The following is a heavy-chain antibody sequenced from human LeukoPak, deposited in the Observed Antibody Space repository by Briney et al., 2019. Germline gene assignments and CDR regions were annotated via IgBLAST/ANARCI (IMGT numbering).Heavy chain of an antibody. Sequence: GRSLRLSCTASGFTFGAYAMTWVRQAPGKGLEWVSFIRSRTYGGTTEYAASVKGRFTISRDDSKSIAYLQMNSLKTEDTAVYYCARDLYAGYDPYYFDYWGQGTLVTVSS. D-gene: IGHD2-8*01. CDR2: IRSRTYGGTT. CDR1: GFTFGAYA. CDR3: ARDLYAGYDPYYFDY. V-gene: IGHV3-49*04. J-gene: IGHJ4*02.